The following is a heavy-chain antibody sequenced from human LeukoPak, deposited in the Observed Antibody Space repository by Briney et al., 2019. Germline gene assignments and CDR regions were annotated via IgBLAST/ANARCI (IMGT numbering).Heavy chain of an antibody. D-gene: IGHD2-2*01. CDR1: GFTFSTYV. CDR2: ISSDGGST. Sequence: PGGSLRLSCAASGFTFSTYVMHWVRQAPGKGLEYVSSISSDGGSTYYAKSVKGRFTISRDNSKNTQYLQMGSLRAEDMAVYYCARGHYCSSTSCYAFDYWGQGTLVTVSS. J-gene: IGHJ4*02. CDR3: ARGHYCSSTSCYAFDY. V-gene: IGHV3-64*01.